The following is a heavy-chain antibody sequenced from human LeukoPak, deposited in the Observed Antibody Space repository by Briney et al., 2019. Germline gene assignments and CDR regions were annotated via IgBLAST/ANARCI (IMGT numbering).Heavy chain of an antibody. CDR2: INHSGST. CDR1: GASFSGYY. D-gene: IGHD3-22*01. V-gene: IGHV4-34*01. CDR3: ATYDSSGYYLAAFDI. J-gene: IGHJ3*02. Sequence: SETLSLTCTVYGASFSGYYWSWIRQPPGKGLEWIGEINHSGSTSSNASLKSRVTISVDTSKNQFSLKLSSVTAADTAVYYCATYDSSGYYLAAFDIWGQGTMVTVSS.